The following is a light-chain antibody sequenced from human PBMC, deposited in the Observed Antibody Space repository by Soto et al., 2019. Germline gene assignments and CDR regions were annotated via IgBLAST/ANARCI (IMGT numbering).Light chain of an antibody. CDR1: SSDVGGYNY. Sequence: QSALTQPPSASRSPGQSVTISCTGTSSDVGGYNYVSWYQQYPGKAPQLIIYEVTKRPSGVPDRFSGSKSGNTASLTVSGLQAEDEADYYCSSYAATNNYVFGSGTKVTVL. J-gene: IGLJ1*01. CDR3: SSYAATNNYV. V-gene: IGLV2-8*02. CDR2: EVT.